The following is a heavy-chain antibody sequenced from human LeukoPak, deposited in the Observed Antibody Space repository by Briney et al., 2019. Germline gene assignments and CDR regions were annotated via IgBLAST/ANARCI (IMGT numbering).Heavy chain of an antibody. D-gene: IGHD3-10*01. CDR2: INHSGST. CDR1: GGSFSGYY. CDR3: ARGIRAIPN. V-gene: IGHV4-34*01. Sequence: KPSETLSLTCAVYGGSFSGYYWSWIRQPPGKGLEWIGEINHSGSTNYNPSLKSRVTISVDTSKNQFSLKLSSVTAADTAVYYCARGIRAIPNWGQGTLVTVSS. J-gene: IGHJ4*02.